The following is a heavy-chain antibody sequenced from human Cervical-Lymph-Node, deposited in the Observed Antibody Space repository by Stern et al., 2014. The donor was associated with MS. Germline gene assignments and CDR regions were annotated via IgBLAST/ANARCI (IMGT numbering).Heavy chain of an antibody. V-gene: IGHV5-51*03. CDR1: GYRFTTYW. CDR2: IYPGYSDT. CDR3: AKASWNDDAFDI. J-gene: IGHJ3*02. D-gene: IGHD1-1*01. Sequence: QPVESGIEVKKPGGSLKISCKGSGYRFTTYWIAWVRQMPGKGLEWMEIIYPGYSDTAYSPSSQGQVTFSAEKSITTAYLQWSSLKASDTAMYYCAKASWNDDAFDIWGQGTMVTVSS.